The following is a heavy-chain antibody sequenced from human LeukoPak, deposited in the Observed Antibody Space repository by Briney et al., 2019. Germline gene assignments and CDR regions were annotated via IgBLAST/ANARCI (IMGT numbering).Heavy chain of an antibody. Sequence: ASVKVSCKASGYTFTGYYMHWVRQAPGQGLEWMGWINPNSGGTNYAQKFQGRVTMTRDTSISTAYMELSRLRSDDTAVYYCARDDGYDYVWGSYRSFDPWGQGTLVTVSS. J-gene: IGHJ5*02. V-gene: IGHV1-2*02. CDR2: INPNSGGT. CDR1: GYTFTGYY. CDR3: ARDDGYDYVWGSYRSFDP. D-gene: IGHD3-16*02.